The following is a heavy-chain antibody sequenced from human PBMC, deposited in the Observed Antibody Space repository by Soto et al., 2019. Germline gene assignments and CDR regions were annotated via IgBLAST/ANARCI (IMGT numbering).Heavy chain of an antibody. CDR2: TRNKANSYTT. D-gene: IGHD6-13*01. V-gene: IGHV3-72*01. J-gene: IGHJ6*03. Sequence: GGSLRLSCAASGFTFSDHYMDWVRQAPGKGLEWVGRTRNKANSYTTEYAASVKGRFTISRDDSKNSLYLQMNSLKTEDTAVYYCAREAAAAAKLWDYYYYYMDVWGKGTTVTVSS. CDR1: GFTFSDHY. CDR3: AREAAAAAKLWDYYYYYMDV.